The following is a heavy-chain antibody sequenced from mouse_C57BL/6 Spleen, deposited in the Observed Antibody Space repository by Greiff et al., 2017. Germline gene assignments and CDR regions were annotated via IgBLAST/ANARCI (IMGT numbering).Heavy chain of an antibody. CDR3: ARQFDGYFAY. J-gene: IGHJ3*01. Sequence: VQLQQPGAELVRPGSSVKLSCKASGYTFTSYWMDWVKQRPGQGLEWIGNIYPSDSETHYNQKFKDKATLTVDKSSSTAYMQLSSLTSEDSAVYYCARQFDGYFAYWGQGTLVTVSA. CDR1: GYTFTSYW. D-gene: IGHD2-3*01. CDR2: IYPSDSET. V-gene: IGHV1-61*01.